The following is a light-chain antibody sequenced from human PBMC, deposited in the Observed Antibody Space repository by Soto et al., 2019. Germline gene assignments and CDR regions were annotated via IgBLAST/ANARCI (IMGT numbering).Light chain of an antibody. CDR2: GNS. CDR1: SSNIGAGYD. V-gene: IGLV1-40*01. CDR3: QSYDSSLTGAV. J-gene: IGLJ2*01. Sequence: QLVLTQPPSVSGAPGQRVTISCTGSSSNIGAGYDVYWYQQLPGTAPKLLIYGNSNRPSGVPERFSGSKSATSASLAITGLQAEDEADYYCQSYDSSLTGAVFGGGTKVTVL.